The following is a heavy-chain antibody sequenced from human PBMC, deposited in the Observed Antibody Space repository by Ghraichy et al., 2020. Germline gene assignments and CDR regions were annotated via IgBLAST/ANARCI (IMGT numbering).Heavy chain of an antibody. CDR1: GGSFSGYY. CDR3: ARVSKQWLADFDY. V-gene: IGHV4-34*01. J-gene: IGHJ4*02. Sequence: SETLSLTCAVYGGSFSGYYWSWIRQPPGKGLEWIGEINHSGSTNYNPSLKSRVTISVDTSKNQFSLKLSSVTAADTAVYYCARVSKQWLADFDYWGQGTLVTVSS. D-gene: IGHD6-19*01. CDR2: INHSGST.